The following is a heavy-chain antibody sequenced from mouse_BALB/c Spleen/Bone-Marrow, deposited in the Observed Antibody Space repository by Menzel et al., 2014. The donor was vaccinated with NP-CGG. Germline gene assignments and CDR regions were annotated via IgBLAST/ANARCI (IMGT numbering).Heavy chain of an antibody. J-gene: IGHJ3*01. D-gene: IGHD2-1*01. CDR1: GFTFTDYY. CDR2: IRNKANGYTT. CDR3: ARDYGNYVRFAY. Sequence: EVKLQESGGGLVQSGGSLRLSCATSGFTFTDYYTSWVRQPPGKALEWLGFIRNKANGYTTEYSASVKGRFTISRDNSQSILYLQMNTLRAEDSATYYCARDYGNYVRFAYWGQGTLVTVSA. V-gene: IGHV7-3*02.